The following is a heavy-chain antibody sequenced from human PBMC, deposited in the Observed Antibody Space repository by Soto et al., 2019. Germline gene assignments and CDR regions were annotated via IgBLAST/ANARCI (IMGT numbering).Heavy chain of an antibody. D-gene: IGHD5-18*01. CDR2: ISYSGTT. CDR3: ARGRGYSYGLDP. V-gene: IGHV4-30-4*01. Sequence: SETLSLTRTASGYSILSNTNYWSWLRQPPGEGLEWIGFISYSGTTSYSPSLKSRVAISLDTSKNQFSLSLGSVTAADTAVYYCARGRGYSYGLDPWGQGTRVTVS. CDR1: GYSILSNTNY. J-gene: IGHJ5*02.